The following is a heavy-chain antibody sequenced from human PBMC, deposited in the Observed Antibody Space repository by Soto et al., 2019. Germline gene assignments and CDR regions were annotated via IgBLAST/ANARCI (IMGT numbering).Heavy chain of an antibody. CDR1: GYSFTSYW. CDR3: ARLPSITGTSTLYYYYYGMDV. Sequence: ESLTISCKGSGYSFTSYWIGLVRQMPGKGLEWMGIIYPGDSDTRYSPSFQGQVTISADKSISTAYLQWSSLKASDTAMYYCARLPSITGTSTLYYYYYGMDVWGQGTTVTVSS. V-gene: IGHV5-51*01. CDR2: IYPGDSDT. D-gene: IGHD1-7*01. J-gene: IGHJ6*02.